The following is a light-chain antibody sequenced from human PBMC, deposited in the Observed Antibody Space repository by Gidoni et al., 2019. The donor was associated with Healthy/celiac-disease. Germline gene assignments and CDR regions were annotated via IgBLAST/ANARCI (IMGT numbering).Light chain of an antibody. CDR3: QQSYSTPFT. J-gene: IGKJ3*01. CDR1: QSISSY. Sequence: DIQMTQSPSSLSASVGDRVTITCRASQSISSYLNWYQQKPGKAAQLLIYAASSLQSGLPSRFSGSGSGTDFTLTISSLQPEDFATYYCQQSYSTPFTFGPGTKVYIK. CDR2: AAS. V-gene: IGKV1-39*01.